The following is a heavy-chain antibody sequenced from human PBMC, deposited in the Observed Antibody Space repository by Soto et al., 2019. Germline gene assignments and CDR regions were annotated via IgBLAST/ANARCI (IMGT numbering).Heavy chain of an antibody. V-gene: IGHV3-33*01. Sequence: SLRLSCAASGFTFSSYGMHWVRQAPGKGLEWVAVIWYDGSNKYYADSVKGRFTISRDNSKNTLYLQMNSLRAEDTAVYYCARDAAYDSSGYYSYYYYGMDVWGQGTTVTVSS. CDR2: IWYDGSNK. CDR1: GFTFSSYG. J-gene: IGHJ6*02. D-gene: IGHD3-22*01. CDR3: ARDAAYDSSGYYSYYYYGMDV.